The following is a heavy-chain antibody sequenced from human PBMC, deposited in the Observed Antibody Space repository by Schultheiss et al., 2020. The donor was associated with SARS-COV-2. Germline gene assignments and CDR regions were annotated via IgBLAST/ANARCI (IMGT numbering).Heavy chain of an antibody. CDR2: ISGSGGST. V-gene: IGHV3-23*01. D-gene: IGHD3-10*01. J-gene: IGHJ4*02. Sequence: GGSLRLSCAASGFTVSSNYMSWVRQAPGKGLEWVSAISGSGGSTYYADSVKGRFTISTDGSENTLYLLMISLRAEDTAVYYCAKEMYYYGSGSSYFDYWGQGTLVTVSS. CDR3: AKEMYYYGSGSSYFDY. CDR1: GFTVSSNY.